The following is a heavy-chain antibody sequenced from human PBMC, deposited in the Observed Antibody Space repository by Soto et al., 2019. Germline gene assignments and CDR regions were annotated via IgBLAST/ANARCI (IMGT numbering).Heavy chain of an antibody. Sequence: QVQLQESGPGLVKPSQTLSLTCTVSGDSIGTGGYYWDWIRQHPGKGPEWIGYIHYSGNTYYNPSLKRRLTISLDTSRNPFSLHLSSVTAADTAVYYCATNHDDISGRTPLLFDSWGQGTLVTVSS. CDR1: GDSIGTGGYY. D-gene: IGHD3-22*01. J-gene: IGHJ4*02. CDR3: ATNHDDISGRTPLLFDS. V-gene: IGHV4-31*03. CDR2: IHYSGNT.